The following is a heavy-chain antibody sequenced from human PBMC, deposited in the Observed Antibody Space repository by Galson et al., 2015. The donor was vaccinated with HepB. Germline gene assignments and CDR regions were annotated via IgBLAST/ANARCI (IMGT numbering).Heavy chain of an antibody. Sequence: VKVSCKVSGYTFSTYSVTWVRQAPGQGLGWMGWISAYNRKTNYAQKFQGRVSMTTDTSTSTVYMELRRLRSDDTAIYYCARGALVVGVAATLNNWFDPWGQGTLVTVSS. V-gene: IGHV1-18*01. CDR1: GYTFSTYS. CDR2: ISAYNRKT. J-gene: IGHJ5*02. D-gene: IGHD2-15*01. CDR3: ARGALVVGVAATLNNWFDP.